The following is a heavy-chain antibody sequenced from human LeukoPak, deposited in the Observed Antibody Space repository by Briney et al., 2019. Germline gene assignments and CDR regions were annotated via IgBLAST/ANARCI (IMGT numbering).Heavy chain of an antibody. CDR3: AKGGIYYYDISGYFFGY. Sequence: GGSLRLSCAASGVTLSSYAMSWVRQAPGKGLEWVSGISGSGGSTYYADSVKGRFTISRDISKNTLYLQMNSLRGEDTAVYYCAKGGIYYYDISGYFFGYWGQGTLVTVSS. CDR1: GVTLSSYA. CDR2: ISGSGGST. V-gene: IGHV3-23*01. J-gene: IGHJ4*02. D-gene: IGHD3-22*01.